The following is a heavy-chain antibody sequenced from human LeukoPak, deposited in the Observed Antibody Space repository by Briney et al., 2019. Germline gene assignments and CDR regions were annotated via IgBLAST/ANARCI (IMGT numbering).Heavy chain of an antibody. J-gene: IGHJ4*02. D-gene: IGHD3-10*01. V-gene: IGHV4-31*03. CDR3: ARGWYYYPFDY. CDR1: GGSISSGGYY. CDR2: IYYSGST. Sequence: KSSETLSLTCTVSGGSISSGGYYWSWIRQHPGKGLEWIGYIYYSGSTYYNPSLKSRVTISVDTSKNQFSLKLSSVTAADTAVYYCARGWYYYPFDYWGQGTLVTVSS.